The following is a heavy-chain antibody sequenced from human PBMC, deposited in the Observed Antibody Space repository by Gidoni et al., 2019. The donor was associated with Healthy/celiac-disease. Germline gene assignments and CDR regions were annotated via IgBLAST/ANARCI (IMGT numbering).Heavy chain of an antibody. CDR3: ARQSIVVVAATRSYNWFDP. J-gene: IGHJ5*02. D-gene: IGHD2-15*01. Sequence: QLQLQESGPGLVKPSETLSLTCTVSGGSLSSSSYYWGWIRQPPGKGLELIGSIYYSGSTYYNPSLKSRVTISVDTSKNQFSLKLSSVTAADTAVYYCARQSIVVVAATRSYNWFDPWGQGTLVTVSS. CDR1: GGSLSSSSYY. V-gene: IGHV4-39*01. CDR2: IYYSGST.